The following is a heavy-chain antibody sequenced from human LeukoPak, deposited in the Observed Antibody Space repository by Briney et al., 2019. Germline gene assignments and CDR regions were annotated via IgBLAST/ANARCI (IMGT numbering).Heavy chain of an antibody. D-gene: IGHD3-22*01. CDR2: IYHSGST. V-gene: IGHV4-38-2*02. Sequence: SETLSLTCTVSGYSISSGYYWGWIRQPPGKGLEWIGSIYHSGSTYYNPSLKSRVTISVDTSKNQFSLKLSSVTAADTAVYYCARSQPSYYDSSGDAFDIWGQGTMVTVSS. CDR1: GYSISSGYY. J-gene: IGHJ3*02. CDR3: ARSQPSYYDSSGDAFDI.